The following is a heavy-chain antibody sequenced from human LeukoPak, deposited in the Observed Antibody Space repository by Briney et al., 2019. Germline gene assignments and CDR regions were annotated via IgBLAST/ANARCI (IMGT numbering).Heavy chain of an antibody. V-gene: IGHV3-23*01. CDR2: ISGSGGST. J-gene: IGHJ2*01. CDR3: AKDHGAVAGTIRLWYFDL. D-gene: IGHD6-19*01. CDR1: GFTFSSYG. Sequence: PGGSLRLSCAASGFTFSSYGMSWVRQAPGKGLEWVSAISGSGGSTYYADSVKGRFTISRDNSKNTLYLQMNSLRAEDTAVYYCAKDHGAVAGTIRLWYFDLWGRGTLVTVSS.